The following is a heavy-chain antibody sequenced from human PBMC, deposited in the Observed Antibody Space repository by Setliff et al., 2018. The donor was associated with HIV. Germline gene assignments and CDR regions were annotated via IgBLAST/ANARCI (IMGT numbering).Heavy chain of an antibody. Sequence: ASVKVSCKASGGTFSSYAISGVRQAPGQGLEWMGGIIPFFGTANYAQQFQGRVTITADESTTTAYMDLSSLGSEDTAVYYCATVFYYDSESFSLDYWGQGMLVTVSS. CDR3: ATVFYYDSESFSLDY. CDR1: GGTFSSYA. J-gene: IGHJ4*02. D-gene: IGHD3-10*01. V-gene: IGHV1-69*13. CDR2: IIPFFGTA.